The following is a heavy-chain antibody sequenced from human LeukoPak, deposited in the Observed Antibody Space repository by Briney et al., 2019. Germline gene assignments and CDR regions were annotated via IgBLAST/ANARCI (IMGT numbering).Heavy chain of an antibody. D-gene: IGHD1-26*01. Sequence: ASVKVSCKVSGYTLTELSMHWVRQAPGKGLEWMGGFDPEDGETIYAQKFQGRVTMTEDTSTDTAYMELSSLRSEDTAVYYCATGVGAPGPFGYGMDVWGQGTTVTVSS. CDR3: ATGVGAPGPFGYGMDV. V-gene: IGHV1-24*01. J-gene: IGHJ6*02. CDR1: GYTLTELS. CDR2: FDPEDGET.